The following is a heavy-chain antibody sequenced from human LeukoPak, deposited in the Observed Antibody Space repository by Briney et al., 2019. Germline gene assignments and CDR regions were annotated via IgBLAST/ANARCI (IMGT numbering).Heavy chain of an antibody. D-gene: IGHD3-22*01. CDR1: GFTFSSYA. CDR2: ISGSGDNT. J-gene: IGHJ4*02. Sequence: GGSLKLSCAASGFTFSSYAMGWVRQAPGKGLEWVSGISGSGDNTYYADSVKGRFTISRDNSKNTLYVQVNSLGTEDTAAYYCAKGSYYDSSGSFYFDYWGQGTLVTVSS. CDR3: AKGSYYDSSGSFYFDY. V-gene: IGHV3-23*01.